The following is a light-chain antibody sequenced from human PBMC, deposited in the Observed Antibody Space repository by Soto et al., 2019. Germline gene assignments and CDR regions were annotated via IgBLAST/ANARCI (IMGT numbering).Light chain of an antibody. Sequence: QSALTQPASVSGSPGQSITISCTGTSSDVGGYNHVSWYQQHPGKAPKLIIYEVRNRPTGVSNRPSGSKSSNTASLTISGLQADHEADYYCCSYTSSSIRVFGGGTKLTVL. V-gene: IGLV2-14*01. J-gene: IGLJ3*02. CDR1: SSDVGGYNH. CDR3: CSYTSSSIRV. CDR2: EVR.